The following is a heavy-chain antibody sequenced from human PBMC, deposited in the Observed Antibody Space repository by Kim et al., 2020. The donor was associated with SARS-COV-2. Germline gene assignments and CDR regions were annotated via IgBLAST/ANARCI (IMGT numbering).Heavy chain of an antibody. CDR3: ARGNYYESVSLSDYYNGMDV. V-gene: IGHV3-30-3*01. CDR1: GGSFDSSA. CDR2: ISFDGRNK. Sequence: GGSLRLSCADSGGSFDSSAMNWVRQAPGKGLEWVAVISFDGRNKAYADSVKGRVTISRDNSKSTLHLQMNSLRVEDTAVYYCARGNYYESVSLSDYYNGMDVWGQGTTVTVSS. J-gene: IGHJ6*02. D-gene: IGHD3-10*01.